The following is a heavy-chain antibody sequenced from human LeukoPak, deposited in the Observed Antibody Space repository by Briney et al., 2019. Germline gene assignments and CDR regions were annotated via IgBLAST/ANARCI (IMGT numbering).Heavy chain of an antibody. D-gene: IGHD2-15*01. CDR2: ISNNGGYT. J-gene: IGHJ4*02. Sequence: GGPLRLSCAASGFTFSSSAMSWVRQAPGKGLEWVSAISNNGGYTYYADSVQGRFTISRDNSKSTLCLQMNSLRAEDTAVYYCAKQLGYCSDGSCYFPYWGQGTLVTVSS. CDR3: AKQLGYCSDGSCYFPY. V-gene: IGHV3-23*01. CDR1: GFTFSSSA.